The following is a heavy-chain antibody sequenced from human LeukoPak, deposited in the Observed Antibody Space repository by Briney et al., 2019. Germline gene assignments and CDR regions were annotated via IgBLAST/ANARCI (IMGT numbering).Heavy chain of an antibody. J-gene: IGHJ4*02. V-gene: IGHV3-23*01. Sequence: GGSLRLSCAASGFTFSSYAMHWVRQAPGKGLEWVSVISGSGGSTYYADSVKGRFTISGDNSKNTLYLQMNSLRAEDTAVYYCAKGSGWTYVDYWGQGTLVTVSS. CDR3: AKGSGWTYVDY. CDR2: ISGSGGST. D-gene: IGHD6-19*01. CDR1: GFTFSSYA.